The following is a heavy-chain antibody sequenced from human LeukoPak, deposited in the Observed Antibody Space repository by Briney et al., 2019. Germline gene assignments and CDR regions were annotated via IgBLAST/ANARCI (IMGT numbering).Heavy chain of an antibody. D-gene: IGHD6-19*01. CDR2: ISVYNGNA. CDR3: ARDVAVAGIVGY. Sequence: ASVKVSCKASGYTFTSYGISWVRQAPGQGLEWMGWISVYNGNANYAQKLQGRVTMTTDTSTSTAYMELRSLRSDDTAVYYCARDVAVAGIVGYWGQGTLVTVSS. J-gene: IGHJ4*02. V-gene: IGHV1-18*01. CDR1: GYTFTSYG.